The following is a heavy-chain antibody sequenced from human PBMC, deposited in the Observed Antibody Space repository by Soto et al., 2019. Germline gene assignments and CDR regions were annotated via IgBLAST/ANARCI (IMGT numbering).Heavy chain of an antibody. V-gene: IGHV4-59*01. J-gene: IGHJ6*02. CDR3: GRYVLLQLHRGGYYYYAMDV. CDR1: GGSISSNY. CDR2: IYYSGST. D-gene: IGHD1-1*01. Sequence: SETLSLTCSVSGGSISSNYWSWIRQHPGEGLEWIGYIYYSGSTNYTPSLKSRVTISDDRSKNQFSLKLSSVTAADTAVDYCGRYVLLQLHRGGYYYYAMDVWGQGTTVTVSS.